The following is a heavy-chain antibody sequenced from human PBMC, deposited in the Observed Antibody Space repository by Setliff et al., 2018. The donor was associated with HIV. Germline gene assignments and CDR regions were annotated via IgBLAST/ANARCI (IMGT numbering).Heavy chain of an antibody. CDR3: ARGVRDTSGWSSYYFDY. CDR2: INHSGST. CDR1: GGSISSYY. D-gene: IGHD6-19*01. J-gene: IGHJ4*02. Sequence: PSETLSLTCTVSGGSISSYYWSWIRQPPGKGLELIGEINHSGSTNYNPSLKSRVTISVDTSKKQFSLRLTSVTAADTAVYYCARGVRDTSGWSSYYFDYWGQGTLVTVSS. V-gene: IGHV4-34*01.